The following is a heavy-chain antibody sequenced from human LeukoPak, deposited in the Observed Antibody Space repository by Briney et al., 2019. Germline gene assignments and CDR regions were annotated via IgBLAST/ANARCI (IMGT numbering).Heavy chain of an antibody. CDR3: TPFIVVGTETFSGMDV. D-gene: IGHD2-21*02. V-gene: IGHV3-23*01. CDR1: GFTFSNYA. CDR2: INVSGGNT. J-gene: IGHJ6*02. Sequence: PGGSLRLSCAASGFTFSNYAMSWVRQAPGKGLEWVSGINVSGGNTFYADSVRGRFTISRDNSKNTLYLQMNTLKTEDTAVYYCTPFIVVGTETFSGMDVWGQGTTVTVSS.